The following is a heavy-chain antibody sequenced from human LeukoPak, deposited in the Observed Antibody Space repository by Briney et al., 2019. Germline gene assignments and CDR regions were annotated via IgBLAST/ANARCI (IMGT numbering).Heavy chain of an antibody. J-gene: IGHJ3*02. D-gene: IGHD3-10*01. CDR2: INPNSGGT. CDR3: AGVLLWFGELDWRAFDI. CDR1: GYTFTGYY. Sequence: GASVKVSCKASGYTFTGYYMHWVRQAPGQGLEWMGWINPNSGGTNYAQKFQGRVTMTRDTSISTAYMELSRLRSDDTAVDYCAGVLLWFGELDWRAFDIWGQGTMVTVSS. V-gene: IGHV1-2*02.